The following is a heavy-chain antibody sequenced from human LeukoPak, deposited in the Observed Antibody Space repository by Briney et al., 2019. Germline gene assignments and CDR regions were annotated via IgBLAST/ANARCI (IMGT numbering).Heavy chain of an antibody. Sequence: SETLSLTCTVSGGFITSYYWTYIRQPAGKGLEWIGRIHTSGSTNYNPSLKSRDTMSVDTSKNQFSLNLSSVTAADTAMYYCAREFSGTSIAARVFDSWGQGTLVTVSS. V-gene: IGHV4-4*07. J-gene: IGHJ4*02. D-gene: IGHD6-6*01. CDR3: AREFSGTSIAARVFDS. CDR1: GGFITSYY. CDR2: IHTSGST.